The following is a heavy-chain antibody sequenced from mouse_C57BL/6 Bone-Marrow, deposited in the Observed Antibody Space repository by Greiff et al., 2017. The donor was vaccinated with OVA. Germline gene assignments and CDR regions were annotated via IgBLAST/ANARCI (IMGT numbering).Heavy chain of an antibody. J-gene: IGHJ1*03. CDR3: ARGHYSNEYWYFDV. CDR2: INPNNGGT. Sequence: EVQLQQSGPELVKPGASVKISCKASGYTFTDYYMNWVKQSHGKSLEWIGDINPNNGGTSYNQKFKGKATLTVDKSSSTAYMELRSLTSEDSAVYYCARGHYSNEYWYFDVWGTGTTVTVSS. CDR1: GYTFTDYY. D-gene: IGHD2-5*01. V-gene: IGHV1-26*01.